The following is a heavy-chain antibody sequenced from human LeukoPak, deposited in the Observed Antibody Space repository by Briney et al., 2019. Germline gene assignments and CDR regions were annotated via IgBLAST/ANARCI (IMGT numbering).Heavy chain of an antibody. Sequence: PSETLSLTCTVSGYSISSGYYWGWIRQPPGKGLEWIGYIYTSGSTNYNPSLKSRVTISVDTSKNQFSLKLSSVTAADTAVYYCARINYYDSSEMDYWGQGTLVTVSS. V-gene: IGHV4-38-2*02. CDR2: IYTSGST. D-gene: IGHD3-22*01. J-gene: IGHJ4*02. CDR3: ARINYYDSSEMDY. CDR1: GYSISSGYY.